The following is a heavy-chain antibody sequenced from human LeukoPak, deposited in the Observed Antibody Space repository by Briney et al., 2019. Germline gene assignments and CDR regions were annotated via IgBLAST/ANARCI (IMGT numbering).Heavy chain of an antibody. CDR3: ARFGYSSSWSLIGWFDP. V-gene: IGHV4-39*07. J-gene: IGHJ5*02. D-gene: IGHD6-13*01. Sequence: SETLSLTCTVSGDSISSSSYYWGWIRQPPGKGLEWIGSIYYSGSTNYNPSPKSRVTISVDTSKNQFSLKLSSVTAADTAVYYCARFGYSSSWSLIGWFDPWGQGTLVTVSS. CDR2: IYYSGST. CDR1: GDSISSSSYY.